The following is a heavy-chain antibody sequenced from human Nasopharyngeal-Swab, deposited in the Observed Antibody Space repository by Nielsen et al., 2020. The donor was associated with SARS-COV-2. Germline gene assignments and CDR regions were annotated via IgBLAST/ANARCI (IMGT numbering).Heavy chain of an antibody. CDR2: VSYSGPT. J-gene: IGHJ4*02. CDR1: GGSLSSSNYY. Sequence: GSLRLSCTASGGSLSSSNYYWGWIRQPPGTGLEWIGTVSYSGPTYYNPSLKSRVTMSVDTSKNHFSLRLTSVTAADTAVYYCGRLTKTTVTRRLYFDYWGQGTLVTVSS. CDR3: GRLTKTTVTRRLYFDY. D-gene: IGHD4-11*01. V-gene: IGHV4-39*02.